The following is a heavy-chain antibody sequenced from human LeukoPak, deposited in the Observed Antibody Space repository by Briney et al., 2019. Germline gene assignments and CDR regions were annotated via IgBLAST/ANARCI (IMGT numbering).Heavy chain of an antibody. CDR1: GYTFTCYY. V-gene: IGHV1-2*02. CDR3: ARDLVYDSPPSGMDV. J-gene: IGHJ6*02. CDR2: INPNSGGT. D-gene: IGHD3-16*01. Sequence: ASVKVSCKASGYTFTCYYMHWVRQAPGQGLEWMGWINPNSGGTSYAQKFQGRVTMTRDTSISTAYMELSRLRSDDTAVYYCARDLVYDSPPSGMDVWGQGTTVTVSS.